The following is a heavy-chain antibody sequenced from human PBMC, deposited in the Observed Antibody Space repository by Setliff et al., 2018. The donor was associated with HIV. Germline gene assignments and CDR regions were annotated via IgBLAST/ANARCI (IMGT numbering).Heavy chain of an antibody. CDR2: VDYSGDT. J-gene: IGHJ4*02. Sequence: SETLSLTCSISGATIHYHYWSGIRQPPGKGLEWIGYVDYSGDTEYDPSLQSRATISRDPSKNQFSLKVSSVTAADTAVYYCARRAAATTNFDYWGQGTLVTVSS. CDR1: GATIHYHY. CDR3: ARRAAATTNFDY. D-gene: IGHD1-26*01. V-gene: IGHV4-59*08.